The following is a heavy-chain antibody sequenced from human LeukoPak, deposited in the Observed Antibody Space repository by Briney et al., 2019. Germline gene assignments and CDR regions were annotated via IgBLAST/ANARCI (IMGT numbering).Heavy chain of an antibody. V-gene: IGHV1-18*01. J-gene: IGHJ4*02. Sequence: ASVKVSCKASGYTVTSYGISWVRQSPGQGREGMGWISAYNGNTNYAQKLQGRVNMTTDTSTGTAYMELRSLRSDDTAVYYCARDGGSYERAFSFDYWGQGTLVTVSS. D-gene: IGHD1-26*01. CDR3: ARDGGSYERAFSFDY. CDR1: GYTVTSYG. CDR2: ISAYNGNT.